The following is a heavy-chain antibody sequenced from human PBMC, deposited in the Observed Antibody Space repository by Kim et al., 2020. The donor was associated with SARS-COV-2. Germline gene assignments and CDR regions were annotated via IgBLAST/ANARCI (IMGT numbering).Heavy chain of an antibody. CDR2: IYYSGST. D-gene: IGHD2-21*02. CDR1: GGSISSGDYY. J-gene: IGHJ4*02. V-gene: IGHV4-30-4*01. Sequence: SETLSLTCTVSGGSISSGDYYWSWIRQPPGKGLEWIGYIYYSGSTYYNPSLKSRVTISVDTSKNQFSLKLSSVTAADTAVYYCAREAPPYCGGDCYPFDYWGQGTLVTVSS. CDR3: AREAPPYCGGDCYPFDY.